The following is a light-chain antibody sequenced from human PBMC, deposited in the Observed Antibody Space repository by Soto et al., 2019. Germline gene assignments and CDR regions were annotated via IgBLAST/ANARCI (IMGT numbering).Light chain of an antibody. Sequence: QSALTQPRSVSGSPGQSVTISCTGTSSDVGGYNYVSWYQQHPGKAPKLMIYDVSKRPSGVPDRFSGSKSGNTASLTISGLQAEDEADYYCCLYAGSYTVVLFGGGTKVTVL. V-gene: IGLV2-11*01. CDR3: CLYAGSYTVVL. CDR2: DVS. CDR1: SSDVGGYNY. J-gene: IGLJ2*01.